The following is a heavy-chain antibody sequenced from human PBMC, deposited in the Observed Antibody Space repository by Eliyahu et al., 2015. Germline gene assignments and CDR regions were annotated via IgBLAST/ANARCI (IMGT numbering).Heavy chain of an antibody. D-gene: IGHD1-20*01. Sequence: QVQLQQWGAGLLKPSETLSLTCAVYGGSFSGYYWSWIRQPPGKGLEWIGEINHSGSTNYNPSLKSRVTISVDTSKNQFSLKLSSVTAADTAVYYCARGGRGNWRHYFDYWGQGTLVTVSS. CDR3: ARGGRGNWRHYFDY. CDR2: INHSGST. J-gene: IGHJ4*02. CDR1: GGSFSGYY. V-gene: IGHV4-34*01.